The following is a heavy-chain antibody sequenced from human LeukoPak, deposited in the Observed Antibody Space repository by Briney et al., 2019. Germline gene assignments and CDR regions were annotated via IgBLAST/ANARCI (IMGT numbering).Heavy chain of an antibody. CDR2: IKQDGSEK. CDR1: GFTFSSYW. J-gene: IGHJ4*02. V-gene: IGHV3-7*01. D-gene: IGHD4-17*01. CDR3: ARDFPSFGTATSPLFDY. Sequence: PGGSLRLSCAASGFTFSSYWMSWVRQAPGKGLEWVANIKQDGSEKNYVDSVKGRFTISRDNAKNSLYLQMNSLKAEDTAMYYCARDFPSFGTATSPLFDYWSQGTLVTVSS.